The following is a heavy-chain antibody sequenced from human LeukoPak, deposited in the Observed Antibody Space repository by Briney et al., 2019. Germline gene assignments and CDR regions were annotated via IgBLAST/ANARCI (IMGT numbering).Heavy chain of an antibody. V-gene: IGHV4-59*08. CDR1: GISMSSYY. D-gene: IGHD1-7*01. CDR2: IYYSGST. J-gene: IGHJ2*01. Sequence: SETLSLTCTVSGISMSSYYWSWIRQPPGEGLEWIGYIYYSGSTYYNPSLQSRVTISVDTSKNQFSLKLNSVTAADTAVYYCARELLSWYFDLWGRGTLVTVSS. CDR3: ARELLSWYFDL.